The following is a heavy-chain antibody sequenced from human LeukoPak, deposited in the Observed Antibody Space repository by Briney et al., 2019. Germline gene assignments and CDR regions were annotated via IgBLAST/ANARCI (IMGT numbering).Heavy chain of an antibody. D-gene: IGHD5-12*01. J-gene: IGHJ4*02. CDR2: VNQDGSEA. CDR3: VRDGGVSGYDLLDY. Sequence: PGGSLRLSCEAAGFAFPNYWMTWVRQAPGKGLEWVAQVNQDGSEAYYADSVKARFTISRDNAKSSVSPQMNSLRAEDTAVYYCVRDGGVSGYDLLDYWGQGTLVTVSS. V-gene: IGHV3-7*01. CDR1: GFAFPNYW.